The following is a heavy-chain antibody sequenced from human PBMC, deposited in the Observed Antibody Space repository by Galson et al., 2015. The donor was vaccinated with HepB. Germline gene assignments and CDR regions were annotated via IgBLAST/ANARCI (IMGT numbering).Heavy chain of an antibody. D-gene: IGHD6-19*01. CDR1: GFTFSSYG. Sequence: SLRLSCAASGFTFSSYGMYWVRQAPGKGLEWVAVIWYDGSNKYYADSVKGRFTISRDNSKSTLYLQMNSLRAEDTAVYYCARIGGSGWAHFDYWGQGTLVTVSS. J-gene: IGHJ4*02. V-gene: IGHV3-33*08. CDR3: ARIGGSGWAHFDY. CDR2: IWYDGSNK.